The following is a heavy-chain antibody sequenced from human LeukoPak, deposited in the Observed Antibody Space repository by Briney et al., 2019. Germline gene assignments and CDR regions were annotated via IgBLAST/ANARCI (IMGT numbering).Heavy chain of an antibody. D-gene: IGHD5-12*01. CDR3: ASQSGYDRYYYYGMDV. J-gene: IGHJ6*02. CDR2: IYPGDSDT. CDR1: GYSFTSYW. V-gene: IGHV5-51*01. Sequence: GESLKISCKGSGYSFTSYWIGWVRQMPGKGLEWMGIIYPGDSDTRYSPSFQGQVTISADKSISTAYLQWSSLKASDTAMYYCASQSGYDRYYYYGMDVWGQGTTVTVSS.